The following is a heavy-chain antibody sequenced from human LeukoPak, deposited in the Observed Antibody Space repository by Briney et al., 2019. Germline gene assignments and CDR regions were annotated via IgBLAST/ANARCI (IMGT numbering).Heavy chain of an antibody. D-gene: IGHD2-15*01. J-gene: IGHJ4*02. CDR1: GFTFSSYG. CDR3: AKGAIAALNAYFDY. Sequence: QPGGSLRLSCAASGFTFSSYGMHWVRQAPGKGLEWVAFIRYDGSNKYYADSVKGRFTISRDNSKNTLYLQMNSLRAEDMAVYYCAKGAIAALNAYFDYWGQGTLVTVSS. V-gene: IGHV3-30*02. CDR2: IRYDGSNK.